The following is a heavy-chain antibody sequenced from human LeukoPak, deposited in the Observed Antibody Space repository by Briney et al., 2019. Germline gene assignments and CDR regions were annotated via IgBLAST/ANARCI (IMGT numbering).Heavy chain of an antibody. CDR2: ISGSGGSK. CDR3: AKGYSSGWTYYYYYYGMDV. V-gene: IGHV3-23*01. J-gene: IGHJ6*02. CDR1: GFTFSSYA. Sequence: PGGSLRLSCAASGFTFSSYAMSWVRQAPGKGLEWVSAISGSGGSKYYADSVKGRFTISRGNSKNTLYLQMNSLRAEDTAVYYCAKGYSSGWTYYYYYYGMDVWGQGTTVTVSS. D-gene: IGHD6-19*01.